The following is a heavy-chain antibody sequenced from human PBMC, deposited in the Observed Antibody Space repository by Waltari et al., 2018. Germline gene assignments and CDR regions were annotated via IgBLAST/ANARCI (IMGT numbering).Heavy chain of an antibody. CDR1: GGSISSGSNY. CDR2: IYSGGST. J-gene: IGHJ6*02. CDR3: ARGIVGATTGYYYYYGMDV. Sequence: VQLQESGPGLVKPSQTLSLTCTVSGGSISSGSNYMSWVRQAPGKGLEWVSVIYSGGSTYYADSVKGRFTISRDNSKNTLYLQMNSLRAEDTAVYYCARGIVGATTGYYYYYGMDVWGQGTTVTVSS. V-gene: IGHV3-53*01. D-gene: IGHD1-26*01.